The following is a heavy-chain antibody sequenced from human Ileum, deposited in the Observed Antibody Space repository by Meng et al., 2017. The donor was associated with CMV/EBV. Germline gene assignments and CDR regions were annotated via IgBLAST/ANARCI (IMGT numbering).Heavy chain of an antibody. D-gene: IGHD3-16*02. CDR1: GGSLRGHY. CDR2: INHVGRT. CDR3: ARGLFRYPAYFDL. J-gene: IGHJ4*02. V-gene: IGHV4-34*01. Sequence: QGKLQQWGAGLLKPSETLSLTCAVYGGSLRGHYCNWIRQSPGNGLQWIAEINHVGRTNSNPSLASRVTISQDTSKNQCSLKLNSVTVADSAVYYCARGLFRYPAYFDLWGQGTLVTVSS.